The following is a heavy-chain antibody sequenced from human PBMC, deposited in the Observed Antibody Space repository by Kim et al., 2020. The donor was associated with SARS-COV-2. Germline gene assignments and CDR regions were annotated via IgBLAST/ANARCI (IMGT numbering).Heavy chain of an antibody. Sequence: SGPTLVKPTQTLTLTCTFSGFSLSTRDVGVGWIRQPPGKALEWLAVVYWDDDKRYSPSLKSRLTITKDTSKNQVVLTTTNMDPVDTATYSCARKGSTCALDYWGQGTLVTVSS. V-gene: IGHV2-5*02. CDR3: ARKGSTCALDY. CDR1: GFSLSTRDVG. CDR2: VYWDDDK. J-gene: IGHJ4*02. D-gene: IGHD3-10*01.